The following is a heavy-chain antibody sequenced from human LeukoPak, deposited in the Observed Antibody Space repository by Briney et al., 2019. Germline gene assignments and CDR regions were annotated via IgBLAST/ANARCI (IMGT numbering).Heavy chain of an antibody. CDR3: ARGSRYGVDASYFVFDP. J-gene: IGHJ4*03. V-gene: IGHV3-23*01. Sequence: GGSLRLSCVASGVDFYIRARGWVRQAPGKGLEWVSAINGSGGSPYYADSVEGGFTISRDNTKSTLYLQMYNLRPEAAARYYCARGSRYGVDASYFVFDPRGLGSLVTVSS. CDR2: INGSGGSP. D-gene: IGHD3-10*01. CDR1: GVDFYIRA.